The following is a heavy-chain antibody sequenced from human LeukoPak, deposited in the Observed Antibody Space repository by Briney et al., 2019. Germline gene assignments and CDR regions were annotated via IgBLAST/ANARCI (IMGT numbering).Heavy chain of an antibody. D-gene: IGHD6-6*01. V-gene: IGHV1-8*01. CDR1: GYTFTSYD. J-gene: IGHJ4*02. Sequence: ASVKVSCKASGYTFTSYDINWVRQATGQGLEWMGWMNPNSGNTRYAQKFQGRVTMTRDTSISTAYMELSSLRSDDTAVYYCGREYSSSLDFWGQGTLVTVSS. CDR2: MNPNSGNT. CDR3: GREYSSSLDF.